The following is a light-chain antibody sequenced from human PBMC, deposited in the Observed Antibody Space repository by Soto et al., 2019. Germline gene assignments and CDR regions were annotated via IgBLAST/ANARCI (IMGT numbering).Light chain of an antibody. CDR2: GAS. CDR1: QSVSSSY. CDR3: QHYGSSWT. Sequence: EIVLTQSPGTLSLSPGERATLSCRASQSVSSSYLAWYQQKPGQAPRLLIYGASRRATGIPDRFSGSGSGTDFTLTIGRLEPEAFAVFYCQHYGSSWTFGQGTKVEIK. V-gene: IGKV3-20*01. J-gene: IGKJ1*01.